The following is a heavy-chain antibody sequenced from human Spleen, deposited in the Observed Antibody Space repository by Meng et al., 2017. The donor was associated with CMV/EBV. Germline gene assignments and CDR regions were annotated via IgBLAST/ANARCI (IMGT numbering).Heavy chain of an antibody. D-gene: IGHD1-1*01. V-gene: IGHV1-8*03. CDR3: ASSASKAGTASKLPREDAFDI. J-gene: IGHJ3*02. CDR2: INPNSGNT. Sequence: ASVKVSCKAPGYTFTGYYMHWVRQAPGQGLEWMGWINPNSGNTGYAQKFQGRVTITRNTSISTAYMELSSLRSEDTAVYYCASSASKAGTASKLPREDAFDIWGQGTMVTVSS. CDR1: GYTFTGYY.